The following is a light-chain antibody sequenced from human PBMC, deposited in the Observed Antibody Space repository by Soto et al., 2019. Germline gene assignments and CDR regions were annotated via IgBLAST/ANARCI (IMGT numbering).Light chain of an antibody. CDR1: QSISTF. V-gene: IGKV1-39*01. CDR3: QLSYTTPRT. J-gene: IGKJ1*01. CDR2: AAS. Sequence: DIQMTQSPSSLSASVGDRVSVTCRASQSISTFLNWYQQRPGEAPKLLIYAASSLQSGVPSRFSGSGSGADFTLTIGILQPEDFATYYCQLSYTTPRTFGQGTKVEVK.